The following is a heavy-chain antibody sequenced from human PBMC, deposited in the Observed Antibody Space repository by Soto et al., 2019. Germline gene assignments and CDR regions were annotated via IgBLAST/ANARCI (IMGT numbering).Heavy chain of an antibody. D-gene: IGHD6-19*01. J-gene: IGHJ6*02. V-gene: IGHV4-30-4*01. CDR3: ARVPYSSGWYAPYYYYGMDV. CDR2: IYYSGST. CDR1: VGSISSGDYY. Sequence: PSETLSLTCTVSVGSISSGDYYWSWIRQPPGKGLEWIGYIYYSGSTYYNPSLKSRVTISVDTSKNQFSLKLSSVTAADTAVYYCARVPYSSGWYAPYYYYGMDVWGQGTTVTAP.